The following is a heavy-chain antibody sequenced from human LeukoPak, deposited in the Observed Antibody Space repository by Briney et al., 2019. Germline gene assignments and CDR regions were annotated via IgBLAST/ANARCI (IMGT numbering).Heavy chain of an antibody. D-gene: IGHD6-13*01. CDR3: AGSYSSSGSPHDYYGMDV. Sequence: PGGSLRLSCAASGFTFSSYGMHWVRQAPGKGLEWVAVIWYDGSNKYYADSVKGRFTISRDNSKNTLYLQMNSLRAEDTAVYYCAGSYSSSGSPHDYYGMDVWGQGTTVTVSS. J-gene: IGHJ6*02. CDR2: IWYDGSNK. V-gene: IGHV3-33*01. CDR1: GFTFSSYG.